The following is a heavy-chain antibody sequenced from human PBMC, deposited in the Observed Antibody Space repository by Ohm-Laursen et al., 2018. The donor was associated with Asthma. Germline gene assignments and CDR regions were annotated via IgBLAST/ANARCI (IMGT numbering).Heavy chain of an antibody. CDR1: GFTFSSYS. J-gene: IGHJ6*02. Sequence: SLRLSCAASGFTFSSYSMNWVRQAPGKGLEWVAVISKDGNNKHYADSVKGRFTISRDNSRNTLYLQMNSLRAEDTAVYYCARDRISGYFYYYGMDVWGQGTTVTVSS. CDR2: ISKDGNNK. D-gene: IGHD2/OR15-2a*01. V-gene: IGHV3-30*03. CDR3: ARDRISGYFYYYGMDV.